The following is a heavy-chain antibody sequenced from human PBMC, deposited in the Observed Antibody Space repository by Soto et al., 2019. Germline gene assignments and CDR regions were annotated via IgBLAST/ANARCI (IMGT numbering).Heavy chain of an antibody. CDR2: ISGSGGST. J-gene: IGHJ6*02. V-gene: IGHV3-23*01. CDR3: AKCSREQQLVAPTGYYYYGMDV. CDR1: GFTFSSYA. Sequence: PGGSLRLSCAASGFTFSSYAMSWVRQAPGKGLEWVSAISGSGGSTYYADSVKGRFTISRDNSKNTLYLQMNSLRAEDTAVYYCAKCSREQQLVAPTGYYYYGMDVWGQGNTVTVSS. D-gene: IGHD6-13*01.